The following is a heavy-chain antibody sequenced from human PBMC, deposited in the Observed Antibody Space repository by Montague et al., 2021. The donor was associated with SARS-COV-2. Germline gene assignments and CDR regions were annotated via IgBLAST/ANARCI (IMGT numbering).Heavy chain of an antibody. CDR1: GGSISSSNW. CDR3: ARKTINPNWFDP. CDR2: IYHSGNT. V-gene: IGHV4-4*02. D-gene: IGHD1-14*01. J-gene: IGHJ5*01. Sequence: SETLSLTCAVSGGSISSSNWWSWVRQPPGKGLEWIGEIYHSGNTNYNPSLKSRVTISVDKSKNQFSLKLSPVTAADTAVYYCARKTINPNWFDPWGQGTLVTVSS.